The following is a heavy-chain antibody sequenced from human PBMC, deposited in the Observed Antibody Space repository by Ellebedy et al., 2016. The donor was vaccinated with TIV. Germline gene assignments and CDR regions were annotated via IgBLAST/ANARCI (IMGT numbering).Heavy chain of an antibody. CDR1: GYTFTSYA. CDR2: INTNTGNP. Sequence: AASVKVSCKASGYTFTSYAMNWVRQAPGQGLEWMGWINTNTGNPTYAQGFTGRFVFSLDTSVSTAYLQISSLKAEDTDVYYCARSLRGSYYGDWFDPWGQGTLVTVSS. D-gene: IGHD1-26*01. CDR3: ARSLRGSYYGDWFDP. V-gene: IGHV7-4-1*02. J-gene: IGHJ5*02.